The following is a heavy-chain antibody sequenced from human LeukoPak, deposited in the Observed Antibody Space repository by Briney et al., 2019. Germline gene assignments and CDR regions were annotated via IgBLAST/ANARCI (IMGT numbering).Heavy chain of an antibody. CDR3: ARDGYSYGSIGYYYYYMDV. J-gene: IGHJ6*03. V-gene: IGHV1-2*02. D-gene: IGHD5-18*01. Sequence: ASVKVSCKASGGTFSSYAISWVRQAPGQGLEWMGWINPNSGGTNYAQKFQGRVTMTRDTSISTAYMELSRLRSDDTAVYYCARDGYSYGSIGYYYYYMDVWGKGTTVTVSS. CDR1: GGTFSSYA. CDR2: INPNSGGT.